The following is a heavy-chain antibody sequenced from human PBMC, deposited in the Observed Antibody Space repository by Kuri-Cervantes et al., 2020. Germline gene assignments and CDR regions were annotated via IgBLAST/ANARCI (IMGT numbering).Heavy chain of an antibody. CDR2: IKSKPEDGPI. J-gene: IGHJ4*01. Sequence: LSLTCVASGFTFSDAWMTWVRQSPGKGLEWVGRIKSKPEDGPIDYGPPAKDRFIISRDDSKNLVYLTMNSLKTEDTGVYYCTTDLQHWGHGTQVTVSS. CDR1: GFTFSDAW. CDR3: TTDLQH. V-gene: IGHV3-15*01.